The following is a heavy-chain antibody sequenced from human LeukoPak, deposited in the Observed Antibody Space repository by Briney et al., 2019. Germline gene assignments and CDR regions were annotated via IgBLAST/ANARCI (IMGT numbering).Heavy chain of an antibody. CDR1: XFTFXSXX. V-gene: IGHV3-30*18. CDR2: ISYDGSNK. Sequence: XXXAAXXFTFXSXXMHWVXXAPGXXLXWVAVISYDGSNKYYADSVKGRFTISRDNSKNTLYLQMNSLRAEDTAVYYCAKDRYGEGFDYWGQGTLVTVSS. J-gene: IGHJ4*02. CDR3: AKDRYGEGFDY. D-gene: IGHD3-10*01.